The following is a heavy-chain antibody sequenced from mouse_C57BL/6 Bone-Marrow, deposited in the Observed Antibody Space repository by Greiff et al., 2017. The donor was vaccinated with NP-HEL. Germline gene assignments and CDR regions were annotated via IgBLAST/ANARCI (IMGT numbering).Heavy chain of an antibody. CDR3: ARGGTSRYFDV. V-gene: IGHV5-17*01. D-gene: IGHD3-3*01. J-gene: IGHJ1*03. CDR1: GFTFSDYG. CDR2: ISSGSSTS. Sequence: EVKLVESGGGLVKPGGSLKLSCAASGFTFSDYGMHWVRQAPEKGLEWVAYISSGSSTSYYADTVKGRFTISRDNAKNTLFLQMTSLRSEDTAMYYCARGGTSRYFDVWGTGTTVTVSS.